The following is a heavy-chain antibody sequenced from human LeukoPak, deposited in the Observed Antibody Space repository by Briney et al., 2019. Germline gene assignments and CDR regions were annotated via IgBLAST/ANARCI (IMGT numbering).Heavy chain of an antibody. CDR2: ISSSSSYI. CDR1: GFTFSSYS. D-gene: IGHD5-12*01. CDR3: ARVGYSGYDWKGGYYYYYGMDV. V-gene: IGHV3-21*01. J-gene: IGHJ6*02. Sequence: GGSLRLSCAASGFTFSSYSMNWVRQAPGKGLEWASSISSSSSYIYYADSVKGRFTISRDNAKNSLYLQMNSLRAEDTAVYYCARVGYSGYDWKGGYYYYYGMDVWGQGTTVTVSS.